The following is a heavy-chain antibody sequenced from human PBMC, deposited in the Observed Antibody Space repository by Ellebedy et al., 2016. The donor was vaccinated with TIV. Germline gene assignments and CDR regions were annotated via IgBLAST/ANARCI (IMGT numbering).Heavy chain of an antibody. CDR3: ARVRVRYYDSGSSYPSNFYYYGMDV. CDR2: INHSGST. Sequence: SETLSLXXAVYGGSLSGYYWSWIRQPPGKGLEWIGEINHSGSTNYNPSLKSRVTISVDTSKNQFSLKLSSVTAADTAVYYCARVRVRYYDSGSSYPSNFYYYGMDVWGPGTTVAVSS. V-gene: IGHV4-34*01. CDR1: GGSLSGYY. D-gene: IGHD3-10*01. J-gene: IGHJ6*02.